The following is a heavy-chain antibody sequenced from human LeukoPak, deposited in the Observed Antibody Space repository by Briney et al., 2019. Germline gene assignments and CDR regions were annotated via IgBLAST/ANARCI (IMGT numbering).Heavy chain of an antibody. CDR3: VSARGSGYPEYFQH. D-gene: IGHD3-22*01. CDR2: VSSGASHI. J-gene: IGHJ1*01. CDR1: GFTFSSYS. Sequence: PGGSLRLSCAASGFTFSSYSMNWVRQAPGKGLEWVSSVSSGASHIYYADAVKGRFTISRDNTKNSLYLQMNSLRAEDTAVYYCVSARGSGYPEYFQHWGQGTLVTVSS. V-gene: IGHV3-21*01.